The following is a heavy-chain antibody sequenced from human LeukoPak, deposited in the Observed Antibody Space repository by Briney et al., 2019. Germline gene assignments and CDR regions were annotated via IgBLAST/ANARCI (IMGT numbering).Heavy chain of an antibody. J-gene: IGHJ4*02. D-gene: IGHD2-15*01. CDR2: MYHSGIT. CDR1: VGSITTTNYY. V-gene: IGHV4-39*07. CDR3: ARGAPHGYCSGGSCYSDY. Sequence: SETLSLTCTVSVGSITTTNYYWAWIRQPPGRGLEWIGSMYHSGITYYNPSLKSRVTISVDTSKNQFSLKLSSVTAADTAVYYCARGAPHGYCSGGSCYSDYWGQGTLVTVSS.